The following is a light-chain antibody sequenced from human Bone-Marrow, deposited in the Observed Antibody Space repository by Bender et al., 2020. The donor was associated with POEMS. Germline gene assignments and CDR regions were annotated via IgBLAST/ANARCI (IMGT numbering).Light chain of an antibody. J-gene: IGLJ2*01. CDR1: SSDVGGYNY. V-gene: IGLV2-11*01. CDR2: DVT. CDR3: SSYSSSRTFVL. Sequence: QSALTQPRSVSGSPGQSVTISCTGTSSDVGGYNYVSLYQHHPGKPPKLMNYDVTKRPSGVPDRFAASSSYSTASLPISGTQSGDEADYYCSSYSSSRTFVLFGGGTKVTVL.